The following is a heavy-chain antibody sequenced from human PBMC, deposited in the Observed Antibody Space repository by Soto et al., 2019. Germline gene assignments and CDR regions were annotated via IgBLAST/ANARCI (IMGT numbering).Heavy chain of an antibody. Sequence: QVQLVQSGAEVKKPGSSVKVSCKASGGTFSSYTISWVRQAPGQGLEWMGRIIPILGIANYAQKFQGRVTITADKSTSTAYMELSRLRSEDTAVYYCARAGPPNDFWSGYYSGADAFDIWGQGTMVTVSS. CDR1: GGTFSSYT. D-gene: IGHD3-3*01. CDR2: IIPILGIA. J-gene: IGHJ3*02. CDR3: ARAGPPNDFWSGYYSGADAFDI. V-gene: IGHV1-69*02.